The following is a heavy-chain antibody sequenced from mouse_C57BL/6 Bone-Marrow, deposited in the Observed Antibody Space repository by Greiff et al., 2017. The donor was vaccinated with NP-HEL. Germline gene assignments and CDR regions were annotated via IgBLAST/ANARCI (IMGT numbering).Heavy chain of an antibody. CDR3: TRSYYYGSSYDY. V-gene: IGHV6-6*01. CDR1: GFTFSDAW. Sequence: EVMLVESGGGLVQPGGSMKLSCAASGFTFSDAWMDWVRQSPEKGLEWVAEIRNKANNPATYYAESVKGRFTISRDDSKSSVYLQMNSLRAEDTGIYYCTRSYYYGSSYDYWGQGTTLTVAS. J-gene: IGHJ2*01. D-gene: IGHD1-1*01. CDR2: IRNKANNPAT.